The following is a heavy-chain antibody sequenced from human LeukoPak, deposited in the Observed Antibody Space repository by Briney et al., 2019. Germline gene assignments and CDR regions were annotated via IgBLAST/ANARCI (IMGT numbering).Heavy chain of an antibody. J-gene: IGHJ4*02. CDR1: GFTFSSYS. CDR3: AKIVRSVNYFDY. V-gene: IGHV3-21*04. D-gene: IGHD2/OR15-2a*01. Sequence: GGSLRLSCAASGFTFSSYSMNWVRQAPGRGLEWVSSISSSSSYIYYADSVKGRFTISRDNSKNTLYLQMNSLRAEDTAVYYCAKIVRSVNYFDYWGQGTLVTVSS. CDR2: ISSSSSYI.